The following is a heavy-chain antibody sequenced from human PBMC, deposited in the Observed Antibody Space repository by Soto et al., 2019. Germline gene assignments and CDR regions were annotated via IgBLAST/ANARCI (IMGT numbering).Heavy chain of an antibody. CDR2: IIAIFGTA. V-gene: IGHV1-69*01. CDR3: ARAAKGYCSGGSGYEFDP. J-gene: IGHJ5*02. Sequence: RQAPGQGLEWMGGIIAIFGTANYAQKFHGRVTITADESKSTAYMELSSLRSEDTAVYYCARAAKGYCSGGSGYEFDPWGQGTLVTVSS. D-gene: IGHD2-15*01.